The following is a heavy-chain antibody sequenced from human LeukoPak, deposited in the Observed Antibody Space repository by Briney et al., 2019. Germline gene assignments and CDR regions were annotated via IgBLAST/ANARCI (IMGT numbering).Heavy chain of an antibody. CDR3: ATQGTYYYDSSGYYLFDY. D-gene: IGHD3-22*01. V-gene: IGHV5-51*01. Sequence: PGESLKISCKGSGYSFTSYWIGWVRQMPGKGLEWMGIIYPGDSDTRYSPSFQGQVTISADKSISTAYLQWSSLKASDTAMYYCATQGTYYYDSSGYYLFDYWGQGTLVTVSS. J-gene: IGHJ4*02. CDR2: IYPGDSDT. CDR1: GYSFTSYW.